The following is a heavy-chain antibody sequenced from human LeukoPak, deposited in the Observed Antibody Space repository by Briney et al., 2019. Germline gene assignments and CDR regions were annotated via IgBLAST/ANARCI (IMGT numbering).Heavy chain of an antibody. J-gene: IGHJ4*02. Sequence: GESLRLSCAASGFTFTTYALHWVRQAPGKGLEYVSAISSDGGSTYNANSVKGRFTISRDNSKNTLYLQMGSLRAEDTAVYYCARWRGSKFFDYWGQGTLVTVSS. D-gene: IGHD5-12*01. CDR1: GFTFTTYA. CDR2: ISSDGGST. V-gene: IGHV3-64*01. CDR3: ARWRGSKFFDY.